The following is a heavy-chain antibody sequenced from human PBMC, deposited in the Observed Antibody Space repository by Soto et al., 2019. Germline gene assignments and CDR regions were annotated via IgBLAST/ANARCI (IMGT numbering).Heavy chain of an antibody. J-gene: IGHJ3*02. V-gene: IGHV3-7*01. D-gene: IGHD2-15*01. CDR2: IKQDGSEK. CDR1: GFTFSSYW. CDR3: ARGYCSGGSCYPNHDAFDI. Sequence: GALRLSCAASGFTFSSYWMSWVRQAPGKGLEWVANIKQDGSEKYYVDSVKGRFTISRDNAKNSLYLQMNSLRAEDTAVYYCARGYCSGGSCYPNHDAFDIWGQGTVVTVSS.